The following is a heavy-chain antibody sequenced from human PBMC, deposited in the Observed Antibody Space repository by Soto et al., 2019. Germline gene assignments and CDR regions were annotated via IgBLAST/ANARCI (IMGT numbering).Heavy chain of an antibody. J-gene: IGHJ3*02. CDR2: ISGSGGST. Sequence: PGGSLRLSCAASGFTFSSYAMSWVRQAPGKGLEWVSAISGSGGSTYYADSVKGRFTISRDNSKNTLYLQMNSLRAEDTAVYYCAKRGVYCSGGSCYSLKFHLAHADAFDIWGQGTMVT. CDR3: AKRGVYCSGGSCYSLKFHLAHADAFDI. V-gene: IGHV3-23*01. D-gene: IGHD2-15*01. CDR1: GFTFSSYA.